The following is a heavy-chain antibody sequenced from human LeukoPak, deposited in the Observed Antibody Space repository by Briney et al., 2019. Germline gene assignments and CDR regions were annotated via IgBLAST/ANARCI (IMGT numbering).Heavy chain of an antibody. V-gene: IGHV1-2*04. CDR3: ARVGYGDRTNYYFDY. CDR2: INPNSGGT. CDR1: GYTFTGCY. D-gene: IGHD4-17*01. Sequence: GASVKVSCKASGYTFTGCYMHWVRQAPGQGLEWMGWINPNSGGTNYAQKFQGWVTMTRDTSISTAYMELSRLRSDDTAVYYCARVGYGDRTNYYFDYWGQGTLVTVSS. J-gene: IGHJ4*02.